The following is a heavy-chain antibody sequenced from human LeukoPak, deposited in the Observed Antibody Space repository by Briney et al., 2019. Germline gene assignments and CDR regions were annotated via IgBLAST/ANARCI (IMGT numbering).Heavy chain of an antibody. CDR1: GFTFSRHW. V-gene: IGHV3-74*01. J-gene: IGHJ4*02. CDR2: INTDGSGT. CDR3: TRESGYDFVFDY. Sequence: QPGGSLRLSCAASGFTFSRHWMHWVRPAPGKGLVWVSRINTDGSGTSYADSVKGRFTISRDNAKNTLYLQMNSLRAEDTAVYYCTRESGYDFVFDYCGQGTLVTVSS. D-gene: IGHD5-12*01.